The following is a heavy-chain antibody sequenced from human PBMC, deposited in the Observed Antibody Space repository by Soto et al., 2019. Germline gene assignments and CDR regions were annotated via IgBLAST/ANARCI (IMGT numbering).Heavy chain of an antibody. CDR3: AREAPMDV. J-gene: IGHJ6*02. Sequence: PGGSLRLSCAASGFTFSDAWMSWVRQAPRKGLEWVGRIKSKSDGGTTDYGAPVRGRFTISRDISKNILYLEMTSLRADDTAVYYCAREAPMDVWGQGTTVTVSS. CDR2: IKSKSDGGTT. CDR1: GFTFSDAW. V-gene: IGHV3-15*01.